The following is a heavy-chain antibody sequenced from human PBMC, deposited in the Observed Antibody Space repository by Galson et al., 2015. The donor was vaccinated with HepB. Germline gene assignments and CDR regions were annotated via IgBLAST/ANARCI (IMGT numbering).Heavy chain of an antibody. Sequence: SLRLSCAASGFTFSSYAMHWVRQAPGKGLEWVAVISYDGSNKYYADSVKGRFTISRDNSKNTLYLQMNSLRAEDTAVYYCARDSAPLDYSYSSGWYGEADYWGQGTLVTVSS. D-gene: IGHD6-19*01. V-gene: IGHV3-30*04. CDR2: ISYDGSNK. CDR3: ARDSAPLDYSYSSGWYGEADY. J-gene: IGHJ4*02. CDR1: GFTFSSYA.